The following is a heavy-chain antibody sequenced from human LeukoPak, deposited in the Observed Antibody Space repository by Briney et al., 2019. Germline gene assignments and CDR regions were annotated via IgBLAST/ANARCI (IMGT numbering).Heavy chain of an antibody. Sequence: GASVKVSCKASGYPFTGYYLHWVRQAPGQGLEWMGWINPNSGGTNYAQKFQGRVTMTRDTSISTAYMELSRLRSDDTAVYYCARDPDPLDWGSFRYFDYWGQGTLVTVSS. CDR3: ARDPDPLDWGSFRYFDY. D-gene: IGHD3/OR15-3a*01. CDR1: GYPFTGYY. J-gene: IGHJ4*02. V-gene: IGHV1-2*02. CDR2: INPNSGGT.